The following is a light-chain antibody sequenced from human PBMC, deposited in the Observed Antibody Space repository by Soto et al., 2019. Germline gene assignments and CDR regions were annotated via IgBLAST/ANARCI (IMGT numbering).Light chain of an antibody. V-gene: IGKV3-15*01. CDR3: QQYNNWPPDRT. CDR2: GAS. Sequence: EIVMTQSPATLSVSPGERATLSCRASQSVGSNLAWYQQKPGQAPRLLIYGASTRATGIPARFSGSGSGTEVNLTIRSLQSEEFGIYFCQQYNNWPPDRTFGQGTKVEIK. J-gene: IGKJ1*01. CDR1: QSVGSN.